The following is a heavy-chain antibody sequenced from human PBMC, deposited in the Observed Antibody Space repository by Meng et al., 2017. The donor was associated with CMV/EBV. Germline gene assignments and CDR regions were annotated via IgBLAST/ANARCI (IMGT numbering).Heavy chain of an antibody. J-gene: IGHJ4*02. CDR3: ARVARITMVRGQWGGDY. CDR1: GGSFSGYY. CDR2: INHSGST. D-gene: IGHD3-10*01. V-gene: IGHV4-34*01. Sequence: GSLRLSCAVYGGSFSGYYWSWIREPPGKGLEWIGEINHSGSTNYNPSLKSRVTISVDTSKNQFSLKLSSVTAADTAVYYCARVARITMVRGQWGGDYWGQGTMVTVSS.